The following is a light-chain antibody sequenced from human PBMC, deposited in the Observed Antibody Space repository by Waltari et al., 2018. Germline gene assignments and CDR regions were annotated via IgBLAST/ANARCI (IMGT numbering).Light chain of an antibody. CDR2: DVT. CDR1: SRDVGGHNY. J-gene: IGLJ1*01. Sequence: QSALTQPASVSGSPGQSITISCTGTSRDVGGHNYVSWYQQHPGKVPKLIIYDVTNRPSGVSNRFSGSMSGNTASLTISGLQPEDEADYYCSSYTTASTPVFGTGTMVTVL. V-gene: IGLV2-14*03. CDR3: SSYTTASTPV.